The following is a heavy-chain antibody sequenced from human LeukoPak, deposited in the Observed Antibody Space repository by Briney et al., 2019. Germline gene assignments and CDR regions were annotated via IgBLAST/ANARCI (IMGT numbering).Heavy chain of an antibody. CDR2: MNPNSGNT. J-gene: IGHJ4*02. CDR3: ARGGYDILTCYYYFDY. V-gene: IGHV1-8*01. D-gene: IGHD3-9*01. Sequence: ASVKVSFKASGYTFTSYDINWVRQATGQGLELMGWMNPNSGNTGYAQKFQGRVTMTRNTSISTAYMELSSLRSEDTAVYYCARGGYDILTCYYYFDYWGQGTLVTVSS. CDR1: GYTFTSYD.